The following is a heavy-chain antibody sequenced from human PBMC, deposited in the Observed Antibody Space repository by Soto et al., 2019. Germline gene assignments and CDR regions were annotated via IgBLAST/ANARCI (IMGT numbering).Heavy chain of an antibody. CDR3: ARGLGGRMDD. CDR1: GTIFSSYT. J-gene: IGHJ6*02. V-gene: IGHV1-69*08. CDR2: IIPILGET. D-gene: IGHD3-16*01. Sequence: QVQLVQSGAEVKRHGSSMRVSCKASGTIFSSYTISWVRQAPGQGLEWMGRIIPILGETNSAQKFQDRVTLTADKSTNTAYMELHSLRLEDTAVYYCARGLGGRMDDWGQGTTVTVSS.